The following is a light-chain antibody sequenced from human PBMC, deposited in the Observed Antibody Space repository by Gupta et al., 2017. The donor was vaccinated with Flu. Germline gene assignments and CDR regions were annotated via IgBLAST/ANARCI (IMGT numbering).Light chain of an antibody. V-gene: IGLV3-27*01. Sequence: PGQTARITCSGDVLATKYARWFQQKPGQAPLMVIYKDNQRPSGIPERFSGSSSGTTATLTISGAQVDDEADYYCYSSADNNLRVFGGGTKLTVL. J-gene: IGLJ3*02. CDR3: YSSADNNLRV. CDR2: KDN. CDR1: VLATKY.